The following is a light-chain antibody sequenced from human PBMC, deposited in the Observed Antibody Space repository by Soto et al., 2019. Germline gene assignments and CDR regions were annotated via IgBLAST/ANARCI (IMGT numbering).Light chain of an antibody. CDR1: SSDFAIYNY. J-gene: IGLJ1*01. Sequence: QSVLTQPASVSGSPGQSITISCTGTSSDFAIYNYVSWYHLHPGKAPKLLIYAVSVRTSGVSNRFSGSKSGNTASLTISGLQAEDEADYFCSSHIPFGTLQIFGRGTKLTVL. CDR3: SSHIPFGTLQI. V-gene: IGLV2-14*01. CDR2: AVS.